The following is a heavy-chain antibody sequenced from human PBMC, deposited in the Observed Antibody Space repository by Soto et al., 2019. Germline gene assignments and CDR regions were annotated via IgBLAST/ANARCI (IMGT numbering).Heavy chain of an antibody. J-gene: IGHJ4*02. D-gene: IGHD2-15*01. CDR2: ISGSGGST. V-gene: IGHV3-23*01. Sequence: GGSLRLSCAASGFTFSNYAMGWVRQAPGKGLEWVSTISGSGGSTYYADSVKGRFTISRDNSKNTLYLQMNSLRAEDTALYYCSTGRVEVEGLLSYWGRGTLVIVSS. CDR1: GFTFSNYA. CDR3: STGRVEVEGLLSY.